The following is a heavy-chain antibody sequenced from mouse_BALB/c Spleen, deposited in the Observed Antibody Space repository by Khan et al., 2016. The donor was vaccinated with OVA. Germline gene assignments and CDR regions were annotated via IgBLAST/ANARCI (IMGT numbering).Heavy chain of an antibody. CDR2: IYPGDGRS. V-gene: IGHV1S81*02. CDR1: GYTFTNYW. D-gene: IGHD2-10*01. CDR3: ARNAYCGNDFDF. J-gene: IGHJ2*01. Sequence: QVHVKQSGAELVKPGASVKLSCKASGYTFTNYWVHWVRQRPGQGLEWIGEIYPGDGRSIYNEKFKNKSSLTVDRSSNTVYMQLSSLTSEDSAVYSCARNAYCGNDFDFWGQGTTLTVSS.